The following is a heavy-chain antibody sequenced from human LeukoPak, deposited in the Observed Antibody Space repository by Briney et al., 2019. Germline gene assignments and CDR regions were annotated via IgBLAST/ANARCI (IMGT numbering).Heavy chain of an antibody. D-gene: IGHD6-13*01. J-gene: IGHJ6*03. Sequence: SETLSLTCTVSGGSISSGSYYWSWIRQPAGKGLEWIGRIYTSGSTNYNPSLKSRVTISVDTSKNQFSLKLSSVTAADTAVYYCAREGRGIGSRAYYYYYMDVWGKGTTVTISS. CDR3: AREGRGIGSRAYYYYYMDV. CDR2: IYTSGST. V-gene: IGHV4-61*02. CDR1: GGSISSGSYY.